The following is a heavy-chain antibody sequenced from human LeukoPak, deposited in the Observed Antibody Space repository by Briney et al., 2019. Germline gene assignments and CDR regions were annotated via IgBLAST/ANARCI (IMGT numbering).Heavy chain of an antibody. CDR2: IRSKANSYAT. J-gene: IGHJ4*02. CDR1: GFTFSGSA. V-gene: IGHV3-73*01. D-gene: IGHD6-13*01. Sequence: PGGSLRQSRAASGFTFSGSAMHWVRQASGKGLEWVGRIRSKANSYATAYAASVKGRFTISRDDSKNTAYLQMNSLKTEDTAVYYCTRLDSSSWPPFEYGGQGTLVTVSS. CDR3: TRLDSSSWPPFEY.